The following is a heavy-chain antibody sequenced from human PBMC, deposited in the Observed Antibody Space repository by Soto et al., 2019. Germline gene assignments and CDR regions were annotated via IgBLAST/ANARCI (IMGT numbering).Heavy chain of an antibody. CDR3: ARKRGNVLRYFDWLSDGYYFDY. CDR2: INHSGST. J-gene: IGHJ4*02. D-gene: IGHD3-9*01. CDR1: GGSFSGYY. V-gene: IGHV4-34*01. Sequence: SETLSLTCAVYGGSFSGYYWSWIRQPPGKGLEWIGEINHSGSTNYNPSLMSRVTISVDTSNNQFSLKLSSVTAADTAVYYCARKRGNVLRYFDWLSDGYYFDYWGQGTLVTVSS.